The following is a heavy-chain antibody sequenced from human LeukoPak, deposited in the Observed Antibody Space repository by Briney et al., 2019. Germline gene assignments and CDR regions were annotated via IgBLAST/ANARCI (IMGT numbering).Heavy chain of an antibody. CDR1: GDSVSSISVA. J-gene: IGHJ6*02. CDR3: SLARSEYHYGMDV. CDR2: TYYRSKWYY. Sequence: KPSQTLSLTCATSGDSVSSISVAWNWIRQSPSRGLEWLGRTYYRSKWYYEYAVSVKSRINISPDTSKNQFSLQLTSVTPEDTAVYYCSLARSEYHYGMDVWGQGTTVTVSS. V-gene: IGHV6-1*01.